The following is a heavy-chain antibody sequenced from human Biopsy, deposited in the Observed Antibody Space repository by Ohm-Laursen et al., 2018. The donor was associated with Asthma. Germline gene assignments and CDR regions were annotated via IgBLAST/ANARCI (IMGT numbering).Heavy chain of an antibody. J-gene: IGHJ3*02. CDR2: ISYDGGNK. Sequence: SSLRLSCSASGFTFSIYDIHWVRQAPGKGLEWVAVISYDGGNKFYGDSVKGRFTLSRDNSRNTLYLQMNSLRAEDTAVYYCARAYGGSFFSGSFDIWGQGTMVTVSS. CDR3: ARAYGGSFFSGSFDI. D-gene: IGHD4-23*01. CDR1: GFTFSIYD. V-gene: IGHV3-33*05.